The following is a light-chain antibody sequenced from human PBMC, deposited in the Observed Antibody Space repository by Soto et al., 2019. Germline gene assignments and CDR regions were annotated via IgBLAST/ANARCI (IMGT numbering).Light chain of an antibody. Sequence: EIVFTQSPGTLSLSPGERATLSCSASQSVTSSYLAWYQQKPGQAPRLVIYGASSRETGIPDMFSGSGSGTEFTLTIRSLEPEDFAVYYCQQRSDWTWTFGQGTKVDIK. CDR1: QSVTSSY. J-gene: IGKJ1*01. CDR3: QQRSDWTWT. V-gene: IGKV3D-20*02. CDR2: GAS.